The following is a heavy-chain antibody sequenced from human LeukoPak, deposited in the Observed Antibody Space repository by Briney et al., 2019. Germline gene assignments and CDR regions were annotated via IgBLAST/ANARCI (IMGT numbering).Heavy chain of an antibody. J-gene: IGHJ4*02. CDR2: IHNSGTT. Sequence: PSETLSLTCAVSGGPFSGYFWSWIRQSSGKGLEWIGEIHNSGTTNYNPSLNSRVTISEDTSKNQFYLNLSSVTAADTAVYYCARRYYYNLGSFPFDFWGQGTLVTVSS. D-gene: IGHD3-10*01. CDR3: ARRYYYNLGSFPFDF. CDR1: GGPFSGYF. V-gene: IGHV4-34*01.